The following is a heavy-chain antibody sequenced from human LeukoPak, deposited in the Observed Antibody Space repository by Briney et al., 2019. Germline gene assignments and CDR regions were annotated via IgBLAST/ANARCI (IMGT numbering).Heavy chain of an antibody. D-gene: IGHD1-26*01. CDR2: ISGSGGST. CDR1: GFTFSSYA. J-gene: IGHJ4*02. CDR3: AKDPGKWELFDLYYFDY. Sequence: GGSLRLSCAASGFTFSSYAMSWVRQAPGKGLEWVSAISGSGGSTYYADSVKGPFTISRDNSKNTLYLQMNSLRAADTAVYYCAKDPGKWELFDLYYFDYWGQGTLVTVSS. V-gene: IGHV3-23*01.